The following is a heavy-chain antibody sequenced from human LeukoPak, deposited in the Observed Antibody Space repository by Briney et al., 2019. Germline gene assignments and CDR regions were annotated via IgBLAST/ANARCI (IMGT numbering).Heavy chain of an antibody. CDR3: AREALGSRDAFDI. V-gene: IGHV4-59*01. CDR2: IYYSGST. J-gene: IGHJ3*02. Sequence: PSETLSLTCTVSGGSISSYYWSWIRQPPGKGLEWIGYIYYSGSTNYNPSLKSRVTISVDTSKNQFSLKLSSVTAVDTAVYYCAREALGSRDAFDIWGQGTMVTVSS. CDR1: GGSISSYY. D-gene: IGHD1-26*01.